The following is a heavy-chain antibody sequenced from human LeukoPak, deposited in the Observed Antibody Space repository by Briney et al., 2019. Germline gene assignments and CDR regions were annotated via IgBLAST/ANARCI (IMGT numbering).Heavy chain of an antibody. CDR3: ANTLDPAMVIWEAGSLCAFFI. J-gene: IGHJ3*02. V-gene: IGHV3-21*04. CDR1: GLTFSSNS. Sequence: AQSLRLSCAAYGLTFSSNSMNWVRQPPGEGREWVSSISSSSSYTYYADSVKGRFTISRGNSKNPLYLQMSCLMAADTAVYYFANTLDPAMVIWEAGSLCAFFIWGEGRMVTDCS. D-gene: IGHD5-18*01. CDR2: ISSSSSYT.